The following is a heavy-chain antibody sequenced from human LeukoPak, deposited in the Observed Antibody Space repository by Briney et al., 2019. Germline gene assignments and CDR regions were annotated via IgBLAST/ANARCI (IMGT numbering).Heavy chain of an antibody. D-gene: IGHD3-10*02. J-gene: IGHJ6*04. Sequence: KTGGSLRLSCTASGFTFTTYSMDWVRQAPGKGLEWVSSIYNSGTYIYYADSVKGRFTISRDNAKNSLYLQMNSLRAEDTAVYYCAELGITMIGGVWGKGTTVTISS. V-gene: IGHV3-21*01. CDR2: IYNSGTYI. CDR3: AELGITMIGGV. CDR1: GFTFTTYS.